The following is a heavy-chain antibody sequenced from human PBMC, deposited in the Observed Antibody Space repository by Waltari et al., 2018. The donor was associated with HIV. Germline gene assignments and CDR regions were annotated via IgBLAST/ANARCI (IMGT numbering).Heavy chain of an antibody. D-gene: IGHD3-16*01. V-gene: IGHV1-2*06. J-gene: IGHJ6*02. CDR3: ATVKDSSEYKQFGDLKYGMHV. CDR1: SPISTGHF. CDR2: NNNNSGGT. Sequence: QVQLVQSGAEVKKPGASLKVTRMTYSPISTGHFKHKVRLCPRQGLQWMKRNNNNSGGTNYAQKFQGRVTITTDTSISTHYMELRRLQSDDPAVYYSATVKDSSEYKQFGDLKYGMHVLGQGSTVTVSS.